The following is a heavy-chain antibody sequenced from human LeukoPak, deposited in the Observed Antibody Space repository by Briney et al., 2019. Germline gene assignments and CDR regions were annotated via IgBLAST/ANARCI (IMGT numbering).Heavy chain of an antibody. CDR3: ARHRQAYYYYYGMDV. D-gene: IGHD6-6*01. CDR2: IYYSGST. Sequence: SETLSLTCTVSGGSISSYYWSWIRQPPGKGLEWIGYIYYSGSTNYNPSLKSRVTISVDTSKNQFSLKLSSVTAADTAVYYCARHRQAYYYYYGMDVWGQGTTVTVSS. J-gene: IGHJ6*02. V-gene: IGHV4-59*08. CDR1: GGSISSYY.